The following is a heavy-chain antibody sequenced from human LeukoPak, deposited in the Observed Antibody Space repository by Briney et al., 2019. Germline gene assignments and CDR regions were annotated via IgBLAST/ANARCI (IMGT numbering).Heavy chain of an antibody. V-gene: IGHV3-7*01. CDR2: IKRDGTEK. Sequence: GGSLRLSCAASGFTFSSYYMSWVRQAPGKGLEWVANIKRDGTEKYYVDSVKGRFTVSRDNSKNTLYLQMNNLRAEDTGVYFCARGGKIRGSQRELYFYYYLDLWGKGTTVTISS. CDR1: GFTFSSYY. J-gene: IGHJ6*03. D-gene: IGHD3-10*01. CDR3: ARGGKIRGSQRELYFYYYLDL.